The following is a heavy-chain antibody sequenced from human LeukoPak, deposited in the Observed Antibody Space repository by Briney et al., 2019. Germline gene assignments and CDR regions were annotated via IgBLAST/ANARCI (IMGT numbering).Heavy chain of an antibody. CDR1: GFMFSTYY. CDR2: ISGSGHTI. CDR3: VRLIRGATFDP. D-gene: IGHD3-10*01. V-gene: IGHV3-11*01. J-gene: IGHJ5*02. Sequence: GGSLRPSCAASGFMFSTYYMTWIRQAPGEGLEWVAYISGSGHTIEYADSVKGRFTISRDNAKTSVYLDMNNLTAEDTAVYYCVRLIRGATFDPWGQGALVAVSS.